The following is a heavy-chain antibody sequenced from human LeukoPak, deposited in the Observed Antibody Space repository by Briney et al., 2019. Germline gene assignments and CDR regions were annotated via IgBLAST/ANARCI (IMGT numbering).Heavy chain of an antibody. J-gene: IGHJ4*02. D-gene: IGHD6-13*01. CDR2: INHSGST. CDR1: GGSFSGYY. CDR3: ARGTGSSWYGGPFDS. Sequence: SETLSLTCAVYGGSFSGYYWSWIRQPPGKGLEWIGEINHSGSTNYNPSLKSRVTTSVDTSKNPFSLKLSSVTAADTAVYYCARGTGSSWYGGPFDSWGQGTLVTVSS. V-gene: IGHV4-34*01.